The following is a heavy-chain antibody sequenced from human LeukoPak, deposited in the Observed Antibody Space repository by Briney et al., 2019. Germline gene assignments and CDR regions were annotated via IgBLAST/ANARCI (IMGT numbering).Heavy chain of an antibody. CDR3: ARGAYDSSGYSVY. V-gene: IGHV3-21*01. J-gene: IGHJ4*02. D-gene: IGHD3-22*01. CDR2: ISSSSTYI. Sequence: GVSLRLSCAASGFTFSSYTMNWVRQAPGKGLECVSSISSSSTYIYYADSVKGRFTISRDNAKNSLYLQMNSLRAEDTAVYYCARGAYDSSGYSVYWGQGTLVTVSS. CDR1: GFTFSSYT.